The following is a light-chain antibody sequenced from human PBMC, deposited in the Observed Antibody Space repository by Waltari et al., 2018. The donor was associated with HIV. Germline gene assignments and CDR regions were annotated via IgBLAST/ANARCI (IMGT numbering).Light chain of an antibody. CDR2: EVS. CDR1: SRAGGGCNS. CDR3: SSYTSSSTRVV. Sequence: QSALTQPASGSGSPGQSIAISGPGTSRAGGGCNSVDWYPQHPGTAPKLMIYEVSNRPSGVSNRFSGSKSGNTASLTISGLQAEDEADYYCSSYTSSSTRVVFGGGTKLTVL. V-gene: IGLV2-14*01. J-gene: IGLJ2*01.